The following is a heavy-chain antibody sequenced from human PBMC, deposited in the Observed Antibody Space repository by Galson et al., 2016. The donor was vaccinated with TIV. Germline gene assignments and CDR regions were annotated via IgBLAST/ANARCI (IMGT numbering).Heavy chain of an antibody. CDR2: IGSTGRAI. Sequence: SLRLSCAASGITLSSDEMNWVRQAPGKGLEWLSYIGSTGRAIYYADSVKGRFIISRDNAKNSLYLQMNSLRIEDTAVYYCARDCSSTNCYTDPIYFDSWGQGALVTVSS. CDR3: ARDCSSTNCYTDPIYFDS. V-gene: IGHV3-48*03. CDR1: GITLSSDE. D-gene: IGHD2-2*02. J-gene: IGHJ4*02.